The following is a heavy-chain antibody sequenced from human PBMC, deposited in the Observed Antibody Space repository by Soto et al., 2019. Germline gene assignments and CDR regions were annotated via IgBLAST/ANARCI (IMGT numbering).Heavy chain of an antibody. J-gene: IGHJ3*02. CDR3: AAGVGASSGYYLHDAFDI. D-gene: IGHD3-22*01. CDR2: IVVGSGNT. CDR1: GFTFTSSA. V-gene: IGHV1-58*01. Sequence: SVKVSCKASGFTFTSSAVQWVRQARGQRLEWIGWIVVGSGNTNYAQKFQERVTITRDMSTSTAYMELSSLRSEDTAVYYCAAGVGASSGYYLHDAFDIWGQGTMVTVSS.